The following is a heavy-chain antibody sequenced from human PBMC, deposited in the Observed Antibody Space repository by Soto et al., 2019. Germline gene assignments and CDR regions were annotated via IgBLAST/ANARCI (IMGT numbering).Heavy chain of an antibody. CDR2: ISSSSSTI. CDR3: AQNYYDSSAYSGY. V-gene: IGHV3-48*02. Sequence: GGSLRLSCAASGFTFSSYSMNWVRQAPGKGLEWVSYISSSSSTIYYADSVKGRFTISRDNAKNSLYLQMNRLRDEDTAVYYCAQNYYDSSAYSGYWGQGTLVTVSS. D-gene: IGHD3-22*01. CDR1: GFTFSSYS. J-gene: IGHJ4*02.